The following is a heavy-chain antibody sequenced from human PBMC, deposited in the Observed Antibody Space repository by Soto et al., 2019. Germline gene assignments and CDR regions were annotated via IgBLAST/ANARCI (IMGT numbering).Heavy chain of an antibody. D-gene: IGHD3-16*01. Sequence: GGSLRLSCATSGFTFSSHGMHWVRQAPGKGLEWVAFISYAGGNKYYADSVKGRFTISRDNSKTLYLQMNSLRREDTAVYYCAKDGGAGNFYYYGADVWGQGTTVTVSS. CDR2: ISYAGGNK. CDR3: AKDGGAGNFYYYGADV. J-gene: IGHJ6*02. V-gene: IGHV3-30*02. CDR1: GFTFSSHG.